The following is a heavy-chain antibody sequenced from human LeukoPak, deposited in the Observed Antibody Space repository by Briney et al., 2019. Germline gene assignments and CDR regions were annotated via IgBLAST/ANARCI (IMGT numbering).Heavy chain of an antibody. V-gene: IGHV3-33*06. CDR1: GFTFSSYG. Sequence: PGRSLRLSCAASGFTFSSYGMHWVRQAPGKGLEWVAVIWYDGSNKYYADSVKGRFTISRDNSKNTLYLQMNSLRAEDTAVYYCAKGLTVVHITGSYAFDIWGQGTMVTVSS. J-gene: IGHJ3*02. CDR3: AKGLTVVHITGSYAFDI. D-gene: IGHD4-23*01. CDR2: IWYDGSNK.